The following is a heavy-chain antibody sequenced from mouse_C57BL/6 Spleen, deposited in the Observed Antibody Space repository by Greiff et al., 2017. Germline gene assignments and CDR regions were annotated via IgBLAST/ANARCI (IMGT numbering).Heavy chain of an antibody. CDR1: GYTFTSYW. CDR3: ARSVVAVRGYFDY. D-gene: IGHD1-1*01. Sequence: VQLQQPGAELVKPGASVKMSCKASGYTFTSYWITWVKQRPGQGLEWIGDIYPGSGSTNYNEKFKSKATLTVDTSSSTAYMQLSSLTSEDSAVYYCARSVVAVRGYFDYWGQGTTLTVSS. J-gene: IGHJ2*01. V-gene: IGHV1-55*01. CDR2: IYPGSGST.